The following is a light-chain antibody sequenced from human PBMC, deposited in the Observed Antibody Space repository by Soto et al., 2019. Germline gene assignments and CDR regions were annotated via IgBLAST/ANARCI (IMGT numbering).Light chain of an antibody. CDR3: QHFDNSLTWT. CDR2: GAS. CDR1: QSVTSRY. Sequence: ESVLTQSPGTLSLSPGERATLSCRASQSVTSRYLTWYQQKPGQAPRLLIYGASIRATGIPDRFSGSGSGTDFTLTISRLEPEDFAVYYCQHFDNSLTWTFGQGTKVEI. J-gene: IGKJ1*01. V-gene: IGKV3-20*01.